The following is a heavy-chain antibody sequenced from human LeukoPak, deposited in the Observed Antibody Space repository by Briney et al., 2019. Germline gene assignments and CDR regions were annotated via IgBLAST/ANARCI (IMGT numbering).Heavy chain of an antibody. V-gene: IGHV3-43*02. CDR3: AKVAYYDYVWGSYRYYYYMDV. CDR1: GFTFDDYA. D-gene: IGHD3-16*02. J-gene: IGHJ6*03. Sequence: GGSLRLSCAASGFTFDDYAMHWVRQAPGKGLELVSLISGDGGSTYYADSVKGRFTISRDNSKNSLYLQMNSLRTEDTALYYCAKVAYYDYVWGSYRYYYYMDVWGKGTTVTVSS. CDR2: ISGDGGST.